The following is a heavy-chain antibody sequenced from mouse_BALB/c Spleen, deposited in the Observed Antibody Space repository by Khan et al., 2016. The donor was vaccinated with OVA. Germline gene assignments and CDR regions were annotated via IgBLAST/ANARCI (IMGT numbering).Heavy chain of an antibody. D-gene: IGHD1-1*01. J-gene: IGHJ4*01. V-gene: IGHV9-3-1*01. CDR2: INTYTGEP. CDR1: GYIFTNYG. Sequence: QIQLVQSGPELKQPGETVKISCKASGYIFTNYGMTWVKQAPGKGLKWMGWINTYTGEPTYADDFKGRFAFSLETSANTAYLQLNNLKNEDTATYFCARTLDGSGYDDAMDYWGQGTSVTVSS. CDR3: ARTLDGSGYDDAMDY.